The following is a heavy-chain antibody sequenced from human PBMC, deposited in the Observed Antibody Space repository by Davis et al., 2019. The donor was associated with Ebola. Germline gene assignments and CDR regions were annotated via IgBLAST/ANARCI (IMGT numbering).Heavy chain of an antibody. Sequence: GESLKISCAASGFTFSSYWMTFVRQAPGKGLEWVSAISGSGGNTYYADSVKGRFTISRDNSKNTLYLQMNSLRAEDTAVYYCAKDSGSLTIFGGTYNNYGIDVWGQGTTVTVSS. CDR3: AKDSGSLTIFGGTYNNYGIDV. CDR2: ISGSGGNT. CDR1: GFTFSSYW. V-gene: IGHV3-23*01. D-gene: IGHD3-3*01. J-gene: IGHJ6*02.